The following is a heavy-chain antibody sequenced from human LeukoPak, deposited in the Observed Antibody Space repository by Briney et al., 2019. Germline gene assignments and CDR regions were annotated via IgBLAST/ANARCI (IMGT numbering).Heavy chain of an antibody. CDR2: IYFSGNT. CDR1: GGSISNYY. CDR3: ARQPSNTAAFDI. D-gene: IGHD5-18*01. V-gene: IGHV4-59*08. J-gene: IGHJ3*02. Sequence: PSETLSLTCAVSGGSISNYYWSWIRQPPGKGPERIGYIYFSGNTNYNPSFKSRVTISVDRSRNHFSLKLSSVTAADTAVYYCARQPSNTAAFDIWGQGTMVTVSS.